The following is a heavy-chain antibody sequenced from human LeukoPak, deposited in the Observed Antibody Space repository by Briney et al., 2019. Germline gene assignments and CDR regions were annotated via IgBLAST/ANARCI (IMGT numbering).Heavy chain of an antibody. CDR1: GGSIANKW. CDR2: IHYNGDT. D-gene: IGHD3-22*01. Sequence: LETLSLTCVVSGGSIANKWCSWLRQPPGKGLEWIGEIHYNGDTNYISPLKSRVIMSVDRSKNQFSLNLISVTAADTAVYYCASYYHTRGWTFDIWGQGTMVTVSS. CDR3: ASYYHTRGWTFDI. J-gene: IGHJ3*02. V-gene: IGHV4-4*02.